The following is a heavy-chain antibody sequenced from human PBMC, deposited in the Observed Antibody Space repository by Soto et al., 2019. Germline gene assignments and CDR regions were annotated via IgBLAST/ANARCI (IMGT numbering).Heavy chain of an antibody. V-gene: IGHV3-30*03. D-gene: IGHD5-18*01. CDR1: GLSFSEYG. CDR3: TTHRGMQLWLPYFDS. Sequence: QVQLVESGGGVVQSGGSLRLSCAASGLSFSEYGLHWVRQAPGKGPEWVAVISSHGSDTYYTDFVKGRFIISRDNFRNTLFLQMYSLRVDDTAVYYCTTHRGMQLWLPYFDSWGQGTQVTVSS. CDR2: ISSHGSDT. J-gene: IGHJ4*02.